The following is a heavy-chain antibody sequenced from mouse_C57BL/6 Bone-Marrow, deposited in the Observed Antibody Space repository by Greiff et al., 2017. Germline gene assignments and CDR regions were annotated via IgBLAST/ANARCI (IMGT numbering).Heavy chain of an antibody. D-gene: IGHD2-12*01. J-gene: IGHJ4*01. V-gene: IGHV1-19*01. CDR3: SYSFYAMDY. CDR2: INPYNGGT. CDR1: GYTFTDYY. Sequence: EVQLQQSGPVLVKPGASVKMSCKASGYTFTDYYMNWVKQSHGKSLEWIGVINPYNGGTSYNQKFKGKATLTVDKTSNTAYMGLNSLTSEDSSVYYFSYSFYAMDYGGQGTSVTVSS.